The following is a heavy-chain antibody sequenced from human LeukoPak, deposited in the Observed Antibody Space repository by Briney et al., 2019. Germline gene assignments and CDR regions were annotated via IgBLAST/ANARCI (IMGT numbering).Heavy chain of an antibody. V-gene: IGHV4-30-4*01. J-gene: IGHJ5*02. CDR3: AIWRIVVVPAAILGWSDP. CDR2: IYYSGST. Sequence: PSETLPLTCTVSGASISSGGYYWSWIRQPPGKGLEWIGYIYYSGSTYYNPSLKSRVTISVDTSKNQFSLKLSSVTAADTAVYYCAIWRIVVVPAAILGWSDPWGQGTLVTVSS. CDR1: GASISSGGYY. D-gene: IGHD2-2*02.